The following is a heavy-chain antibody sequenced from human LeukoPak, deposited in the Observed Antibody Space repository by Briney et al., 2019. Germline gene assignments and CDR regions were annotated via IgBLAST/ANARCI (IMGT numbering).Heavy chain of an antibody. CDR1: GFTVSLNY. D-gene: IGHD3-10*01. CDR3: ARGPPGPYYYGSGSQYYFDY. CDR2: LYSGGYT. J-gene: IGHJ4*02. Sequence: GGSLRLSCVASGFTVSLNYMSWVRQAPGKGLEWVSVLYSGGYTYYADSVKGRFTISRDNSKSTLYLQMNSLRAEDTAVYYCARGPPGPYYYGSGSQYYFDYWGQGTLVTVSS. V-gene: IGHV3-53*01.